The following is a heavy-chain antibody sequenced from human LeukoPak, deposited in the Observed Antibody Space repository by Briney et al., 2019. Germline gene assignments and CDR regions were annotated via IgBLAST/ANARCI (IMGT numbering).Heavy chain of an antibody. CDR3: ARHRGELWFQTLFDY. V-gene: IGHV1-2*02. J-gene: IGHJ4*02. D-gene: IGHD5-18*01. CDR1: GYTFTGYY. CDR2: INPNSGGT. Sequence: PGASVKVSCKASGYTFTGYYMHWVRQAPGQGLEWMGWINPNSGGTNYAQKFQGRVTMTRDTPISTAHMELSRLRSDDTAVYYCARHRGELWFQTLFDYWGQGTLVTVSS.